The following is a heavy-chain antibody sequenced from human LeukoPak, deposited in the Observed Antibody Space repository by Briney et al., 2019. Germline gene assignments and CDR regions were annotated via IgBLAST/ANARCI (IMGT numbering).Heavy chain of an antibody. CDR2: ISSSSSYI. CDR1: GFTFSSYS. J-gene: IGHJ6*02. Sequence: GGSLRLSCAASGFTFSSYSMNWVRQAPGKGLEWVSSISSSSSYIYYADSVKGRLTISRDNAKNSLYLQMNSLRAEDTAVYYCARVGGITIFGVVTNYYYYYGMDVWGQGTTVTVSS. D-gene: IGHD3-3*01. V-gene: IGHV3-21*01. CDR3: ARVGGITIFGVVTNYYYYYGMDV.